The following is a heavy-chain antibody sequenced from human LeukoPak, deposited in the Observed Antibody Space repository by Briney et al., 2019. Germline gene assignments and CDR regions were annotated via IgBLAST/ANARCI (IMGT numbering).Heavy chain of an antibody. Sequence: PGGSLRLSCAASGFTFSSYSMNWVRQAPGKGLEWVSSISSSSSYIYYADSVKGRSTISRDNAKNSLYLQMNSLRAEDTAVYYCLGGAEVFGVWGQGTLVTVSS. CDR2: ISSSSSYI. CDR1: GFTFSSYS. J-gene: IGHJ4*02. D-gene: IGHD1-26*01. V-gene: IGHV3-21*01. CDR3: LGGAEVFGV.